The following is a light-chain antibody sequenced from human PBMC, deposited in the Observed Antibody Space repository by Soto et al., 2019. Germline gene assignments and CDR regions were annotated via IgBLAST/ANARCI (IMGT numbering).Light chain of an antibody. CDR2: QDS. CDR3: QAWDSSTANV. J-gene: IGLJ1*01. V-gene: IGLV3-1*01. Sequence: SNELTQPPSVSVSPGQTASITCSGDKLGDKYACWYQQKPGQSPVLVIYQDSKRPSGIPERFSGSNSGNTATLTISGTQAMDEADYYCQAWDSSTANVFGTGTKLTVL. CDR1: KLGDKY.